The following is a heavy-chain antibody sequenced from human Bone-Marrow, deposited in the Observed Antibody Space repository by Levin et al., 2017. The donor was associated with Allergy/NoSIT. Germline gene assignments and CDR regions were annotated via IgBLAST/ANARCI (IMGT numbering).Heavy chain of an antibody. CDR1: GYTFTGYY. J-gene: IGHJ5*02. D-gene: IGHD4-17*01. Sequence: ASVKVSCKASGYTFTGYYMHWVRQAPGQGLEWMGRINPNSGGTNYAQKFQGRVTMTRDTSISTAYMELSSLRSDDTAVYYCARDNGIGVTTYWCDPWGQGTLVTVSS. CDR3: ARDNGIGVTTYWCDP. V-gene: IGHV1-2*06. CDR2: INPNSGGT.